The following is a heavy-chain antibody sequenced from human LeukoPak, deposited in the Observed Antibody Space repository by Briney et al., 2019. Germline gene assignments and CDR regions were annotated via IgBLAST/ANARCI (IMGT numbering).Heavy chain of an antibody. CDR1: GGSISSYY. D-gene: IGHD2-8*01. J-gene: IGHJ2*01. Sequence: PSETLSLTCTVSGGSISSYYWSWIRQSPGKGLEWIGYIYYSGSTNYNPSLKSRVTISVDTSKNQFSLKLSSVTAADTAVYYCARDWPEGYCTNGVCFGRDWYFDLWGRGTLVTVSS. CDR3: ARDWPEGYCTNGVCFGRDWYFDL. CDR2: IYYSGST. V-gene: IGHV4-59*01.